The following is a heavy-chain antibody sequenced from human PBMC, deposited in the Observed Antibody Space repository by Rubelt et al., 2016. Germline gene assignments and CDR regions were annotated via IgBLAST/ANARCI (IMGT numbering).Heavy chain of an antibody. Sequence: QLQLQESGPGLVKPSETLSLTCTVSGGSFSKTSYYWGWIRQTPGKGLAWIGRVYYSGPTYYKPSLKSRVTISVDMSKNQFSLGLSSVSAADTAVYYCARRYPYYGDSYDIWGQGTLVTVSS. V-gene: IGHV4-39*01. CDR1: GGSFSKTSYY. CDR3: ARRYPYYGDSYDI. CDR2: VYYSGPT. J-gene: IGHJ3*02. D-gene: IGHD4-17*01.